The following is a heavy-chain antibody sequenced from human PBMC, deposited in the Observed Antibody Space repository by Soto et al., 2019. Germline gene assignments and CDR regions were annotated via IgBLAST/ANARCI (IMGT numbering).Heavy chain of an antibody. J-gene: IGHJ4*02. D-gene: IGHD5-18*01. Sequence: QITLKESGPTLVKPTQTLMLTCTFSGFSLSTSGVGVGWIRQPPGKALEWLALIYWNDYKRYSPSLKSRLTITKDTSKNQVVLTMTNMDPVDTATYSCEREGYRYCSVDYWGQGTLVTVSS. CDR1: GFSLSTSGVG. CDR2: IYWNDYK. V-gene: IGHV2-5*01. CDR3: EREGYRYCSVDY.